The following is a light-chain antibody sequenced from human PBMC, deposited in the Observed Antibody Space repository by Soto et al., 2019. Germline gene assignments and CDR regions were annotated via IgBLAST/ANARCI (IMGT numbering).Light chain of an antibody. J-gene: IGKJ4*01. CDR2: ATS. CDR3: LQDHSGLS. CDR1: QDTGTD. V-gene: IGKV1-6*01. Sequence: AIRMTQSPSSLSASVGDRVTITYRASQDTGTDLGWYQQKPGKAPKLLIYATSILQGGVPSRFSGSGSGTDFTLPSSNLQPEDFATYYCLQDHSGLSFGGGTKVEIK.